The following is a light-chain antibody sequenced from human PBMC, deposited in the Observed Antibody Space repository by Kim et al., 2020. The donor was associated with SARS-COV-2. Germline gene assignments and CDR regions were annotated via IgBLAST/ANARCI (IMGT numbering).Light chain of an antibody. J-gene: IGKJ4*01. Sequence: DIQMTQFPSTLSASVGDRVTISCRASQSISSWLAWYQQKPGKAPNLLIYESSSLESGVPSRFSGSGSGTEFTLTISSLQPDDFATYYCQPYNSYPLTFGGGTKVDIK. CDR3: QPYNSYPLT. CDR2: ESS. V-gene: IGKV1-5*03. CDR1: QSISSW.